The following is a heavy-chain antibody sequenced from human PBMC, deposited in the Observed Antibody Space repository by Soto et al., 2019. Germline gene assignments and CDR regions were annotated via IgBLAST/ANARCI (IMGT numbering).Heavy chain of an antibody. CDR1: GFTFSSYG. D-gene: IGHD3-22*01. V-gene: IGHV3-30*03. J-gene: IGHJ4*02. CDR2: ISYDGSNK. CDR3: ARVLYYYDSSGYYGY. Sequence: PGGSLRLSCAASGFTFSSYGMHWVRQAPGKGLEWVAVISYDGSNKYYADSVKGRFTISRDNSKNTLYLQMNSLRAEDTAVYYCARVLYYYDSSGYYGYWGQGTLVTVSS.